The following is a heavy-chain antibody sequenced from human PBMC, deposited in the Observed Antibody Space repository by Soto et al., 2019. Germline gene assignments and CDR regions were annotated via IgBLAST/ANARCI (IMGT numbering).Heavy chain of an antibody. CDR3: ARERITMVRGTLYYYYGMDV. J-gene: IGHJ6*02. V-gene: IGHV3-33*01. D-gene: IGHD3-10*01. CDR2: IWYDGSNK. CDR1: GFTFSSYG. Sequence: QVQLVESGGGVVQPGRSLRLSCAASGFTFSSYGMHWVRQAPGKGLEWVAVIWYDGSNKYYADSVKGRFTISRDNSKNTLYLQMISLRAEDTAVYYCARERITMVRGTLYYYYGMDVWGQGTTVTVSS.